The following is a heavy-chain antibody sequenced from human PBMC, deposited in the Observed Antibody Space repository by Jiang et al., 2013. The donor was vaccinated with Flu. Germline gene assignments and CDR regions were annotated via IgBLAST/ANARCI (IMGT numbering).Heavy chain of an antibody. V-gene: IGHV4-59*01. D-gene: IGHD3-22*01. CDR2: IYYSGST. Sequence: GSGLVKPSETLSLTCTVSGGSISSYYWSWIRQPPGKGLEWIGYIYYSGSTNYNPSLKSRVTISVDTSKNQFSLKLSSVTAADTAVYYCARDKAESRRPHFYYDSSGYARYFDLVGPWHLVTVSS. CDR1: GGSISSYY. J-gene: IGHJ2*01. CDR3: ARDKAESRRPHFYYDSSGYARYFDL.